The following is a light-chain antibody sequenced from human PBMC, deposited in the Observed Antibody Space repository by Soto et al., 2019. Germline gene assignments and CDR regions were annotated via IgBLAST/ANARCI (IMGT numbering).Light chain of an antibody. CDR3: AAWDDSLSGWM. Sequence: QSVLTQPPSASGTPGQRVTISCSGSSSNIGNNYINWYQQLPGTTPKLLIYKTNQRPSGVPDRFSGSKSGTSGSLAISGLRSEDEADYYCAAWDDSLSGWMFGGGTKLTVL. J-gene: IGLJ3*02. CDR1: SSNIGNNY. V-gene: IGLV1-47*01. CDR2: KTN.